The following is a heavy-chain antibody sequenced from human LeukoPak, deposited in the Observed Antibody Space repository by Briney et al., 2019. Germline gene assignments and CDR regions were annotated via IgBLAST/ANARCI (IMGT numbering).Heavy chain of an antibody. J-gene: IGHJ4*02. CDR2: ISAYYGDT. CDR3: ARDPFNNYYDNSNFALDY. D-gene: IGHD3-22*01. CDR1: GYIFTSYG. V-gene: IGHV1-18*01. Sequence: GASVKVSCRASGYIFTSYGIIWVRQAPGQGLELMGWISAYYGDTKYAENFQGRVTMTIDTSTSTAYLELRSLTSDDTALYFCARDPFNNYYDNSNFALDYWGQGTLVAVSS.